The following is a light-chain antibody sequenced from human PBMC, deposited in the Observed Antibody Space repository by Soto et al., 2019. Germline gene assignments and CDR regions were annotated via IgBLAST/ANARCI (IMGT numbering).Light chain of an antibody. V-gene: IGKV1-6*02. CDR3: QQNYEYPLT. J-gene: IGKJ4*01. CDR2: AAS. CDR1: RDIKND. Sequence: AIPMTQSPSSLSASVGDRVTITCRASRDIKNDLGWYQQKPGKAPHLLIYAASTLQTGVPSRFSGSGSGTDFTLTISSLQPEDFATYYCQQNYEYPLTCGGGPKVEIK.